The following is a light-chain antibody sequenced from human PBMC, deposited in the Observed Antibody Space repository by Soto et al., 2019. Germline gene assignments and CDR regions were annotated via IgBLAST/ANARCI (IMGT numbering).Light chain of an antibody. Sequence: AIQMTQSPSSLSASVGDRVTISCRASQDIRNTLAWYQQKPGEAPKLLIFAASNLQSGVPSRFSGSGSVTDFTLAITGLQPEDFATYYCLKYYDFSWTFVQGTKVDIK. CDR3: LKYYDFSWT. CDR2: AAS. V-gene: IGKV1-6*01. J-gene: IGKJ1*01. CDR1: QDIRNT.